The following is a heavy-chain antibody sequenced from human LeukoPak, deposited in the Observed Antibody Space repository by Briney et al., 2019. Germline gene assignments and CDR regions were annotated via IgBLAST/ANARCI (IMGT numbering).Heavy chain of an antibody. CDR3: TTDPDSWLFVDY. Sequence: GESLRLSCAASGFTFSSYAMSWVRQAPGKGLEWVSAISGSGGSTYYADSVKGRFTISRDNSKNTLYLQMNSLRAEDTAVYYCTTDPDSWLFVDYWGQGTLVTVSS. J-gene: IGHJ4*02. CDR2: ISGSGGST. D-gene: IGHD3-9*01. V-gene: IGHV3-23*01. CDR1: GFTFSSYA.